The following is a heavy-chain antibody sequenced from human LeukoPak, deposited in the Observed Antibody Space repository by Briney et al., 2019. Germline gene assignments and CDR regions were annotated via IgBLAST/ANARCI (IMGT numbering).Heavy chain of an antibody. CDR1: GGSMSNNY. J-gene: IGHJ6*03. CDR2: ISYTGST. D-gene: IGHD4-17*01. Sequence: SETLSLTCSVSGGSMSNNYWGWIRQPPGRGLEWIGYISYTGSTSYTPSLKSRVSIFLEAPRNQFSLEVSSVIAADTAVYYCARLQSANHDNGYYTGGFYYMDVWGKGTTVTVSS. CDR3: ARLQSANHDNGYYTGGFYYMDV. V-gene: IGHV4-59*08.